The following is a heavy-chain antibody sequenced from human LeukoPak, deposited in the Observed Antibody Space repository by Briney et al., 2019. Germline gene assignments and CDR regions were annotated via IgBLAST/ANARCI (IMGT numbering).Heavy chain of an antibody. J-gene: IGHJ3*02. CDR1: GGSISSGGYS. CDR2: IYHSGST. CDR3: ARGPGAFDI. Sequence: SETLSLTCAVSGGSISSGGYSWSWIRQPPGKGLEWIGYIYHSGSTYYNPSLKSRVTISVDRSKNQFSLKLSSVTAADMAVYYCARGPGAFDIWGQGTMVTVSS. V-gene: IGHV4-30-2*01.